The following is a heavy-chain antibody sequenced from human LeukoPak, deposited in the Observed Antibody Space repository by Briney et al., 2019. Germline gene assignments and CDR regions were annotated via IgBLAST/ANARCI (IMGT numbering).Heavy chain of an antibody. J-gene: IGHJ3*02. Sequence: SQTLSLTCTVSGGSISSGSYYWSWIRHPAGKGLEWIGRIYTSGSTNYNPSLKSRVTITVDTSKNQFSLKLSSVTAADTAVYYCARQGSSSWYKAFDIWGQGTMVTVSS. D-gene: IGHD6-13*01. CDR1: GGSISSGSYY. V-gene: IGHV4-61*02. CDR2: IYTSGST. CDR3: ARQGSSSWYKAFDI.